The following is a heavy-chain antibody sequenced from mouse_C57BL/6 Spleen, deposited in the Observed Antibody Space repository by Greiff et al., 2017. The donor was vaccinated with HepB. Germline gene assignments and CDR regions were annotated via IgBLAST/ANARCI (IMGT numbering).Heavy chain of an antibody. J-gene: IGHJ2*01. CDR3: TNGYDDYFDY. Sequence: QVQLKESGAELVRPGASVTLSCKASGYTFTDYEMHWVKQTPVHGLEWIGAIDPETGGTAYNQKFKGKAILTADKSSSTAYMELRSLTSEDSAVYYCTNGYDDYFDYWGQGTTLTVSS. D-gene: IGHD2-2*01. CDR2: IDPETGGT. CDR1: GYTFTDYE. V-gene: IGHV1-15*01.